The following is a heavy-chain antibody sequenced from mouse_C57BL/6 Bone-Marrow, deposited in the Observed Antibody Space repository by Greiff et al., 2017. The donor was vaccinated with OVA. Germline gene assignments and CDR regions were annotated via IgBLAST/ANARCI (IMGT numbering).Heavy chain of an antibody. Sequence: EVNVVESGGGLVQPGGSMKLSCAASGFTFSDAWMDWVRQSPEKGLEWVAEIRNKANNHATYYAESVKGRFTISRDDSKSSVYLQMNSLRAEDTGIYYCTRGGYYPAWFAYWGQGTLVTVSA. CDR2: IRNKANNHAT. CDR1: GFTFSDAW. D-gene: IGHD2-3*01. J-gene: IGHJ3*01. CDR3: TRGGYYPAWFAY. V-gene: IGHV6-6*01.